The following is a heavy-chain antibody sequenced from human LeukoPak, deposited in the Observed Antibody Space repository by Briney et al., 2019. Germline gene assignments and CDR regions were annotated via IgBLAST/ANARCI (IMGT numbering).Heavy chain of an antibody. CDR1: GGSISSYY. CDR3: ARVVLYYDFWSAYFHD. CDR2: IYYSGST. Sequence: SETLSLTCTVSGGSISSYYWSWIRQPPGKGLEWIGYIYYSGSTNCNPSLKSRVTISVDTSKNQFSLKLSSVTAADTAVYYCARVVLYYDFWSAYFHDWGQGTLVTVSS. V-gene: IGHV4-59*12. J-gene: IGHJ4*02. D-gene: IGHD3-3*01.